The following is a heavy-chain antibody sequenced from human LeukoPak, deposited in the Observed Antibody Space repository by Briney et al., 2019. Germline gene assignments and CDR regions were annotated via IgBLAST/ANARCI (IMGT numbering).Heavy chain of an antibody. D-gene: IGHD5-18*01. J-gene: IGHJ4*02. CDR2: INHSGST. V-gene: IGHV4-34*01. Sequence: SETLSLTCTVSGGSIPNYYWSWIRQPPGKGLEWIGEINHSGSTNYNPSLKSRVTISVDTSKNQFSLKLSSVTAADTAVYYCARGTSSSVDTAMVPPFDYWGQGTLVTVSS. CDR3: ARGTSSSVDTAMVPPFDY. CDR1: GGSIPNYY.